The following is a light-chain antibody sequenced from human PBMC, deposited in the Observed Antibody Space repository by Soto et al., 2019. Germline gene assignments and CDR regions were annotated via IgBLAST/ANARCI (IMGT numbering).Light chain of an antibody. CDR1: SSNIGAGFD. J-gene: IGLJ2*01. CDR2: AST. CDR3: QSYDTGLTGHVL. V-gene: IGLV1-40*01. Sequence: QSALTQPPSVSGAPGQRVTISCSGNSSNIGAGFDVHWYQQLPGAAPKLLIYASTNRPSGVPDRFSGSKSDTSASLAITGLQIDDEADYYCQSYDTGLTGHVLFXGGTQMTVL.